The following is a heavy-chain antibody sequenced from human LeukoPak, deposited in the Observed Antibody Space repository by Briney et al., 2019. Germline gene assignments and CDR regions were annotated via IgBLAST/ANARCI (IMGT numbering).Heavy chain of an antibody. CDR1: GFTFSSYS. CDR3: ARRAGAYSHPYDY. V-gene: IGHV3-21*01. CDR2: ISSSSSYI. Sequence: PGGSLRLTCAASGFTFSSYSMNWVRQAPGKGLEWVSSISSSSSYIYYADSVKGRFTVSRDNAKNSLYLQMNSLRAEDTAVYYCARRAGAYSHPYDYWGQGTLVTVSS. J-gene: IGHJ4*02. D-gene: IGHD4/OR15-4a*01.